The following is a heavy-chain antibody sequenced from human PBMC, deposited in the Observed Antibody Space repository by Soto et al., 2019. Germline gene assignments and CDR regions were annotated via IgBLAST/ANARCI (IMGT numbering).Heavy chain of an antibody. J-gene: IGHJ3*01. CDR1: GFTFNNYG. CDR2: ISNDGSDK. D-gene: IGHD6-13*01. V-gene: IGHV3-30*18. Sequence: QVQLVESGGGVVQPGRSLRLSCAASGFTFNNYGMHWVRQAPGKGLEWVATISNDGSDKYYADSVKGRLTLSRDNSKNTVYLQMNRLRAEETAVYYCANDQGIAASHGIDWGQGTMVTVSS. CDR3: ANDQGIAASHGID.